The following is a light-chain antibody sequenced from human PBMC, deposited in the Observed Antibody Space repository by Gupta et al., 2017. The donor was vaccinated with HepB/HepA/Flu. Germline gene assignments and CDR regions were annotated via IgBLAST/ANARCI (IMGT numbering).Light chain of an antibody. J-gene: IGKJ1*01. CDR2: AAS. CDR1: QGIGSY. CDR3: QQVNTYPRT. V-gene: IGKV1-9*01. Sequence: DIQLTQSPSFLSASVGDRVTITCRASQGIGSYLAWYQQRPGKALTLLIYAASTLQSGVPSRFSGSGSGSEFSLSISSLQPEDFATYYCQQVNTYPRTFGQGTKVE.